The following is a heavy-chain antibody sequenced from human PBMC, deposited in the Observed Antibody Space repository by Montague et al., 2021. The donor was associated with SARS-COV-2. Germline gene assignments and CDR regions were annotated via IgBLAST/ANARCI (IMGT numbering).Heavy chain of an antibody. CDR2: INHSGST. Sequence: SETLSLTCAVYGGSFSGYYWSWIRQPPGKGLEWIGEINHSGSTNYNSSLKSRVTISVDTSKNQFSLKLSSVTAADTAVFYCARHSGDYTIFGVVIYYMDVWGKGTTVTVSS. J-gene: IGHJ6*03. CDR3: ARHSGDYTIFGVVIYYMDV. D-gene: IGHD3-3*01. V-gene: IGHV4-34*01. CDR1: GGSFSGYY.